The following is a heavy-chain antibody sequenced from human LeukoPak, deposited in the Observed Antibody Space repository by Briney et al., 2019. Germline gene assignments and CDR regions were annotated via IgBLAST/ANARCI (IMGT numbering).Heavy chain of an antibody. J-gene: IGHJ6*02. Sequence: ASVKVSCKASGYTFTGYYMHWVRQAPGQGLEWMGRINPNSGGTNYAQKFQGRVTMTRDTSISTAYMELSRLRSDDTAVYYCARTMTTSDYGMDVWGQGTTVTVSS. CDR2: INPNSGGT. V-gene: IGHV1-2*06. CDR3: ARTMTTSDYGMDV. CDR1: GYTFTGYY. D-gene: IGHD4-11*01.